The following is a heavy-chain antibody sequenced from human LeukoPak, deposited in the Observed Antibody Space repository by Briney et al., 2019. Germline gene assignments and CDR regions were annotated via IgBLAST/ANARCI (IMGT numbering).Heavy chain of an antibody. V-gene: IGHV4-59*08. CDR1: GGSIYSHY. CDR2: IYYKGNI. J-gene: IGHJ4*02. D-gene: IGHD6-19*01. Sequence: SETLSLTCAVPGGSIYSHYWGWIRQPPGEGLEWIGDIYYKGNINYNPSLKSRVTISLDTSKNHLSLTLTSVVAADTAIYYCMRRDTGWNYSDYWGQGILVTVSS. CDR3: MRRDTGWNYSDY.